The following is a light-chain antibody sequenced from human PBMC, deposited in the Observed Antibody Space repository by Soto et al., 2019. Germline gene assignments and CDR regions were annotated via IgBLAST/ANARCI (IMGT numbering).Light chain of an antibody. CDR2: AAS. V-gene: IGKV1-6*01. Sequence: AIQMTQSPSSLSASVGDRVIITCRASQDIRNDLGWYQQKPGKAPNLLIYAASTLQIGVPSRFSGSGSGTDFTLTISSLQPEDFATYYCLQGYNFPHTFGPGTKVDIK. CDR3: LQGYNFPHT. J-gene: IGKJ3*01. CDR1: QDIRND.